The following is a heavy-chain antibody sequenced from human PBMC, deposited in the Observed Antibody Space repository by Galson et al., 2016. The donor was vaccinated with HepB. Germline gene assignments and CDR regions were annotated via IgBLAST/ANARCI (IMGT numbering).Heavy chain of an antibody. Sequence: SLRLSCAASGVTVSNNYMSWVRQAPGRGLEWVSVIYSGGDTYYADSVKGRFTISRDNFENTVYLQMNRLRAEDTAIYYCARDTWTWNGGQGTLVTVSS. V-gene: IGHV3-66*01. D-gene: IGHD3/OR15-3a*01. J-gene: IGHJ4*02. CDR2: IYSGGDT. CDR3: ARDTWTWN. CDR1: GVTVSNNY.